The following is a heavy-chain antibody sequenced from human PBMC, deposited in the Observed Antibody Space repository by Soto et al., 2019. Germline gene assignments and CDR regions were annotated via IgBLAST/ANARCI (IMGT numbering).Heavy chain of an antibody. D-gene: IGHD3-3*01. CDR2: INHSGST. J-gene: IGHJ4*02. CDR1: GGSFSGYY. CDR3: ASPYYDFWSGPPWGTQKYHFDF. Sequence: QVHLQQWGAGLLKPSETLSLTCAVYGGSFSGYYWSWIRQPPGKGLEWIGEINHSGSTNYNPSLESRITISVDTSKNQFSLKLSSVTAADTAVYYCASPYYDFWSGPPWGTQKYHFDFWGQGTLVTVSS. V-gene: IGHV4-34*01.